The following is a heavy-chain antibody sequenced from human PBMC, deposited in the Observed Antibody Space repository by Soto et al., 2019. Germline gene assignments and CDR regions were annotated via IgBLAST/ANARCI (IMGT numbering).Heavy chain of an antibody. V-gene: IGHV1-18*01. J-gene: IGHJ6*02. CDR3: ARKTVAGEYYYYGMDV. D-gene: IGHD6-19*01. CDR1: GYTFTSYG. CDR2: ISAYNGNT. Sequence: ASVKVSCKASGYTFTSYGISWVRQAPGQGLEWMGWISAYNGNTNYAQKLQGRVTMTTDTSTSTAYMELRSLGSDDTAVYYCARKTVAGEYYYYGMDVWGQGTTVTVSS.